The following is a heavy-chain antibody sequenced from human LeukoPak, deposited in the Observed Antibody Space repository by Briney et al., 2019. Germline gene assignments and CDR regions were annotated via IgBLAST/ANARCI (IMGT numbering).Heavy chain of an antibody. Sequence: PGRSLRLSCAASGFTFSSYGMHWVRQAPGKGLEWVAVIWYDGSNKYYADSVKGRFTISRDNSKNTLYLQMNSLRAEDTAVYYCAKEEGYYDFWSGYFASYYYYYMDVWGKGTTVTVSS. J-gene: IGHJ6*03. D-gene: IGHD3-3*01. CDR3: AKEEGYYDFWSGYFASYYYYYMDV. CDR1: GFTFSSYG. V-gene: IGHV3-33*06. CDR2: IWYDGSNK.